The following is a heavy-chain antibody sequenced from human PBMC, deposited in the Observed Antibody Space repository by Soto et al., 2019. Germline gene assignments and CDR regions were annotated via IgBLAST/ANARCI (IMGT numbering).Heavy chain of an antibody. J-gene: IGHJ3*02. CDR1: SGSISSSNW. V-gene: IGHV4-4*02. Sequence: PSETLSLTCAVSSGSISSSNWWSWVRQPPGKGLEWIGEIYHSGSTNYNPSLKSRVTISVDKSKNQFSLKLSSVTAADTAVYYCASWGWQQLTDDAFDIWGQGTMVTVSS. CDR3: ASWGWQQLTDDAFDI. D-gene: IGHD6-13*01. CDR2: IYHSGST.